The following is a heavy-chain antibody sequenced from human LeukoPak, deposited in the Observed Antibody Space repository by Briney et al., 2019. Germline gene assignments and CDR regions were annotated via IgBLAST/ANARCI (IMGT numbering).Heavy chain of an antibody. CDR1: GYTFTDYY. J-gene: IGHJ4*02. D-gene: IGHD3-22*01. CDR2: INPKSGGT. Sequence: ASVKVSCKASGYTFTDYYMHWVRQAPGQGLEWMGWINPKSGGTNYAQQFEGRVTLTRDTSISTSYMEVSGLRYDDTAVYYCARGPYYYDYSHFDYWGQGTLVSVST. CDR3: ARGPYYYDYSHFDY. V-gene: IGHV1-2*02.